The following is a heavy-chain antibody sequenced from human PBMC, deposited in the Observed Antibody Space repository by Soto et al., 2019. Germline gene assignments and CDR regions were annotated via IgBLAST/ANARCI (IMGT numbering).Heavy chain of an antibody. CDR2: IIPIFGTA. CDR3: ARPPPSSRDIVVVVAAIYYYYYGMDV. Sequence: SVKVSCKASGGTFSRDASSWVRQAPGQGLEWMGGIIPIFGTANYAQKFQGRVTITADESTSTAYMGLSSLRSEDTAVYYCARPPPSSRDIVVVVAAIYYYYYGMDVWGQGTTVTV. V-gene: IGHV1-69*13. CDR1: GGTFSRDA. J-gene: IGHJ6*02. D-gene: IGHD2-15*01.